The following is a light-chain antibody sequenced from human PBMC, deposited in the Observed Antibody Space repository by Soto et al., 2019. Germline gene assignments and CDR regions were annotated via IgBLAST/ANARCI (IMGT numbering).Light chain of an antibody. Sequence: DILMTQSPSTLSASVGERVTITCRASQSTSNWLAWYQQKPGQTPKLLISVASTMETGIPARFSGSGSGTEFTLTISSLQSEDFAIYYCQQYNTYPLAFGEGTKVEIK. J-gene: IGKJ1*01. V-gene: IGKV1-5*03. CDR2: VAS. CDR3: QQYNTYPLA. CDR1: QSTSNW.